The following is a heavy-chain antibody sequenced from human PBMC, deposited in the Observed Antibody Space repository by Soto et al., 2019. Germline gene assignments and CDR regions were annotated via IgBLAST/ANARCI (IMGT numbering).Heavy chain of an antibody. CDR3: VRQGIDYLHGLVDV. Sequence: QVQLQQSGPRLVKPSETLSLTCTVSSGPDRSHNWGWIRQPPGRGLEWIGYGYYTGDTAYNPSLRGRVTISADTSTNDISLTLTSVTAADTAVYYCVRQGIDYLHGLVDVWGQGTTVSVSS. V-gene: IGHV4-59*08. CDR1: SGPDRSHN. J-gene: IGHJ6*02. D-gene: IGHD4-17*01. CDR2: GYYTGDT.